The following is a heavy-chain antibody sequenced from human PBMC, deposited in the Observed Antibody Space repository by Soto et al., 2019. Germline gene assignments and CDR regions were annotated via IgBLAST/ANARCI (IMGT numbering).Heavy chain of an antibody. D-gene: IGHD1-1*01. CDR3: AGNDGYLKFFDP. CDR1: GGSFSGYY. CDR2: INHSGST. V-gene: IGHV4-34*01. J-gene: IGHJ5*02. Sequence: SETLSLTCAVYGGSFSGYYWSWIRQPPGKGLEWIGEINHSGSTNYNPSLKSRVTISVDTSKNQFSLKLSSVTAADTAVYYCAGNDGYLKFFDPWGQGTLVTLSS.